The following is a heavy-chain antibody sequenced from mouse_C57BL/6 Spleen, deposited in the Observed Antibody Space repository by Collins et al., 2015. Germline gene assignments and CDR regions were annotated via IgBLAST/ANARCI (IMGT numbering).Heavy chain of an antibody. CDR2: ISYDGSN. J-gene: IGHJ3*01. Sequence: DVQLQESEPGLVKPSQSLSLTCSVTGYSITSGYYWNWIRQFPGNKLEWMGYISYDGSNNYNPSLKNRISITRDTSKNQFFLKLNSVTTEDTATYYCARGGLYDPWFAYWGQGTLVTVSA. D-gene: IGHD2-10*02. CDR1: GYSITSGYY. CDR3: ARGGLYDPWFAY. V-gene: IGHV3-6*01.